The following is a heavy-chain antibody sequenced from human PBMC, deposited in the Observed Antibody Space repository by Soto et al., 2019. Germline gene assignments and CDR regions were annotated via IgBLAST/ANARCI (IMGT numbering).Heavy chain of an antibody. CDR3: AKDQYYYDSSGYFDAFDI. Sequence: VGSLRLSCAASGFTFSSYAMSWVRQAPGKGLEWVSAISGSGGSTYYADSVKGRFTISRDNSKNTLYLQMNSLRAEDTAVYYCAKDQYYYDSSGYFDAFDIWGQGTMVTVSS. CDR1: GFTFSSYA. D-gene: IGHD3-22*01. J-gene: IGHJ3*02. CDR2: ISGSGGST. V-gene: IGHV3-23*01.